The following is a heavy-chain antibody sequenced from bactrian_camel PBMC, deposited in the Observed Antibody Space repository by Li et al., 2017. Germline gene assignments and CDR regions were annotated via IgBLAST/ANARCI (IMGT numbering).Heavy chain of an antibody. J-gene: IGHJ4*01. CDR2: FDRDGTI. CDR3: AASNSFCTVVPGPSLSDY. V-gene: IGHV3S53*01. Sequence: HVQLVESGGGSVQAGESLTLSCATSGYDYSKYSMAWFRTPPRKQREEVACFDRDGTITVADSVKDRFTISEDNVKHIVYLQTNDLKPEDTAMYYCAASNSFCTVVPGPSLSDYWGQGTQVTVSS. CDR1: GYDYSKYS. D-gene: IGHD6*01.